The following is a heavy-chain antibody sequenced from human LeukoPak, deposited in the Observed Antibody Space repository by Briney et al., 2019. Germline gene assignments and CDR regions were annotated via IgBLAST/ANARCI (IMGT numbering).Heavy chain of an antibody. D-gene: IGHD4-17*01. J-gene: IGHJ5*02. Sequence: SETLSLTCTVSGGSISSYYWSWVRQPPGKGLEWIGYIYYSGSTNYNPSLKSRVTISVDTSKNQFSLKLSSVTAADTAVYYCARHPLSDGTTVNWFDPWGQGTLVTVSS. CDR3: ARHPLSDGTTVNWFDP. V-gene: IGHV4-59*08. CDR2: IYYSGST. CDR1: GGSISSYY.